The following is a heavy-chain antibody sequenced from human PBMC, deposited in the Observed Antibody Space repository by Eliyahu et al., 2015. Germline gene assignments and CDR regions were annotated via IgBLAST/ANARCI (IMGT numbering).Heavy chain of an antibody. V-gene: IGHV4-34*01. J-gene: IGHJ4*02. CDR3: ARNNWNYKRGWYFDY. CDR1: GGSFSGYY. CDR2: INHSGST. Sequence: QVQLQQWGAGLLKPSETLSLTCAVXGGSFSGYYWSWIRQPPGKGLEWIGEINHSGSTNYNPSLKSRVTISVDTSKNQFSLKLSSVTAADTAVYYCARNNWNYKRGWYFDYWGQGTLVTVSS. D-gene: IGHD1-7*01.